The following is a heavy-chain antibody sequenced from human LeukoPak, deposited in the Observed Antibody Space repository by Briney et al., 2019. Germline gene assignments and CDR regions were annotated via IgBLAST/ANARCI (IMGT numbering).Heavy chain of an antibody. CDR1: GFTFGSYA. D-gene: IGHD4-17*01. CDR3: AKACYGDFKYFDY. J-gene: IGHJ4*02. V-gene: IGHV3-23*01. Sequence: TGGSLRLSCPASGFTFGSYAMSWVRQAPGKGLEWVSSIGGSGGSTSYADSVKGRFTISRDNSDNTLYLQMNSLRVDDTAVYYCAKACYGDFKYFDYWGQGTLVTVSS. CDR2: IGGSGGST.